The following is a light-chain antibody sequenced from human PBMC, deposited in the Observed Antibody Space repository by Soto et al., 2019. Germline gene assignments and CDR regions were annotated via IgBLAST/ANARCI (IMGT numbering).Light chain of an antibody. J-gene: IGKJ2*01. CDR1: QSLNIW. Sequence: DIAMTQSPSTLSASVGDRVTITCRATQSLNIWLAWYQQKPGKAPKLLISKASSLESGVPSRLSGSGSGTEFSLTSSSLQPDDVATYCCQQYKAYSYTFGQGTKLEMK. CDR2: KAS. V-gene: IGKV1-5*03. CDR3: QQYKAYSYT.